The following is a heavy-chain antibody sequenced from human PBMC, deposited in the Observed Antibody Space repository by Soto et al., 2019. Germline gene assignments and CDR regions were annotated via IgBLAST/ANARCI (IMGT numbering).Heavy chain of an antibody. J-gene: IGHJ6*02. CDR3: AKDLITMVRGVGDYYYGMDV. V-gene: IGHV3-30*18. CDR1: GFTFSSYG. CDR2: ISYDGSNK. Sequence: QVQLVESGGGVVQPGRSLRLSCAASGFTFSSYGMHWVRQAPGKGLEWVAVISYDGSNKYYADSVKGRFTISRDNSKKTLYLQMNSLGAEDTAVYYCAKDLITMVRGVGDYYYGMDVWGQGTTVTVSS. D-gene: IGHD3-10*01.